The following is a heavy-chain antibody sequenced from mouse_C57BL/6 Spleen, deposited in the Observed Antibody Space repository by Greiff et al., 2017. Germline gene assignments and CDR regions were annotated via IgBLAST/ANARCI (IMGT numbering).Heavy chain of an antibody. D-gene: IGHD1-1*01. CDR2: IRNKANGYTT. J-gene: IGHJ4*01. CDR1: GFTFTDYY. Sequence: EVKVEESGGGLVQPGGSLSLSCAASGFTFTDYYLSWVRQPPGKALEWLGFIRNKANGYTTEYSASVKGRFTISSDNSQSILYLQMNALRAEDSATYYCARYLHYYGSSLYAMDYWGQGTSVTVSS. CDR3: ARYLHYYGSSLYAMDY. V-gene: IGHV7-3*01.